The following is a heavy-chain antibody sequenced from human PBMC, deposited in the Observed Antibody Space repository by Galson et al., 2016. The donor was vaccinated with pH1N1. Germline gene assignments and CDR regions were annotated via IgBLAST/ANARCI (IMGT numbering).Heavy chain of an antibody. CDR2: VSHSGNT. CDR3: VRHFEEFIGSCFDF. V-gene: IGHV4-38-2*01. Sequence: TLSLTCAVSGASIGRHYNWGWVRQPPGKGLEWIGSVSHSGNTFYNPSLKSRVTIFIDTPKNQFSLNLNSVTAADMAVYYCVRHFEEFIGSCFDFWGQGALVSVSS. J-gene: IGHJ4*02. CDR1: GASIGRHYN. D-gene: IGHD1-26*01.